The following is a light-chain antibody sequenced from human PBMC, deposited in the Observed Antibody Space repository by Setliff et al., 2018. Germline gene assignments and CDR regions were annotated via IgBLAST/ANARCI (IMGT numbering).Light chain of an antibody. CDR3: CSFAGSSDV. J-gene: IGLJ1*01. V-gene: IGLV2-23*02. CDR1: SSDVGRYSL. CDR2: EVN. Sequence: QSVLTQPASVSGSPGQSITISCTGTSSDVGRYSLVSWYQQRPGKAPKLMIYEVNKRPSGVFNRFSGSKSGNTASLTVSGLQAEDEADYYCCSFAGSSDVFGSGTKVTVL.